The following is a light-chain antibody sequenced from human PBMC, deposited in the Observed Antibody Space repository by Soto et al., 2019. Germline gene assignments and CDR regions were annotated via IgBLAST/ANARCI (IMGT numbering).Light chain of an antibody. CDR1: QDISNY. Sequence: DIQMTQSPSSLSATVGDRVTITCRASQDISNYLAWHQQKPGKVPKLLIYAASTLQPGVPSRFSGSGSGTDFTLTISSLQPEDVATYYCQKYNGAPPETFGPGKKVAIK. J-gene: IGKJ3*01. CDR3: QKYNGAPPET. CDR2: AAS. V-gene: IGKV1-27*01.